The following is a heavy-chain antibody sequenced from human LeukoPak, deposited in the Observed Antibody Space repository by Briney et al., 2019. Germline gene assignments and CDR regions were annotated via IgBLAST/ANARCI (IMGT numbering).Heavy chain of an antibody. CDR1: GFTFSSYS. CDR3: AKRGYSSGWYGAFDI. D-gene: IGHD6-19*01. Sequence: GGSLRLSCAASGFTFSSYSMNWFRQAPGKGLEWVSSISSSSSYIYYADSVKGRFTISRDNAKNSLYLQMNSLRAEDTAVYYCAKRGYSSGWYGAFDIWGQGTMVTVSS. V-gene: IGHV3-21*01. J-gene: IGHJ3*02. CDR2: ISSSSSYI.